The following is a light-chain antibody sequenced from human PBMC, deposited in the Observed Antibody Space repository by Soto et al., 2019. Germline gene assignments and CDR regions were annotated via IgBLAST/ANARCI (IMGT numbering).Light chain of an antibody. Sequence: EIVLTQSPGTLSLSPWEIATLSCRASQSVSSSYLAWYQQKPGQAPKVLIYRASSRATGIPDRFSGSGSGTDFTLTINRLEPEDFALYYCQQYGSSPPTFGQGTKVDIK. CDR3: QQYGSSPPT. CDR2: RAS. J-gene: IGKJ1*01. CDR1: QSVSSSY. V-gene: IGKV3-20*01.